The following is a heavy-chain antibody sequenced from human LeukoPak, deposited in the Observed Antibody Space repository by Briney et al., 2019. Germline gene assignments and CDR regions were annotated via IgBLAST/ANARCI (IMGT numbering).Heavy chain of an antibody. CDR2: IYYSGST. V-gene: IGHV4-39*07. D-gene: IGHD6-13*01. CDR1: DGSISSSSYY. CDR3: ATPRMGSSSWQLDY. Sequence: PSETLSLTCTASDGSISSSSYYWGWIRQPPGKGLEWIGSIYYSGSTYYNPSLKSRVTISVDTSKNQFSLKLSSVTAADTAVYYCATPRMGSSSWQLDYWGQGTLVTVSS. J-gene: IGHJ4*02.